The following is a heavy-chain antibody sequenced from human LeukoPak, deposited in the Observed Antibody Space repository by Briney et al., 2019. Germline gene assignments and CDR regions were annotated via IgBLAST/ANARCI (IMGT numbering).Heavy chain of an antibody. CDR2: IGRSPSYI. J-gene: IGHJ6*02. Sequence: GGSLRLSCAASGFTFSSYGMNWVRQAPGKGLEWVSSIGRSPSYIYYADSVKGRFTISRDNAKDSLDLQMTSLRAEDTAVYYCARLTSYNHDYSGRYGLDVWGQGTTVTVSS. CDR1: GFTFSSYG. V-gene: IGHV3-21*01. D-gene: IGHD5-12*01. CDR3: ARLTSYNHDYSGRYGLDV.